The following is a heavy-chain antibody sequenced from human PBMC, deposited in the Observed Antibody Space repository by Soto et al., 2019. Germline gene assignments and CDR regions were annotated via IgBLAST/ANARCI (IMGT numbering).Heavy chain of an antibody. CDR3: ARENSATVTTNWFDP. D-gene: IGHD4-17*01. CDR1: GFTFSSYW. J-gene: IGHJ5*02. CDR2: INSDGSST. Sequence: PGGSLRLSCAASGFTFSSYWMHWVRQAPGKGLVWVSRINSDGSSTSYADSVKGRFTISRDNAKNTLYLQMNSLRAEDTAVYYCARENSATVTTNWFDPWGQGTLVTVSS. V-gene: IGHV3-74*01.